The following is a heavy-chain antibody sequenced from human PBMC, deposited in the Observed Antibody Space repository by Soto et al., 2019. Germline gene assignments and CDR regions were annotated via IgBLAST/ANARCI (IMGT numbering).Heavy chain of an antibody. D-gene: IGHD6-13*01. CDR3: AKDRDGAAAGPTKFYGMDV. CDR1: GFTFSSYA. V-gene: IGHV3-23*01. Sequence: GSLRLSCAASGFTFSSYAMSWVRQAPGKGLEWVSVISGSGDSTHYADSVRGRFTISRDNSKNTLYLQMNSLRAEDTAVYYCAKDRDGAAAGPTKFYGMDVWGQGTTVTVSS. J-gene: IGHJ6*02. CDR2: ISGSGDST.